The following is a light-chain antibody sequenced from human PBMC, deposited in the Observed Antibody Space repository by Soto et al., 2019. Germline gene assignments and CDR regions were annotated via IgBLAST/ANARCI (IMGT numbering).Light chain of an antibody. J-gene: IGLJ2*01. CDR2: DVN. CDR1: SSDVGGYDY. CDR3: RSLAGRDNIL. Sequence: QSALTQPRSVSGSPGQSVTISCTGTSSDVGGYDYVSWYQQHPGKAPKLIIYDVNKRPSGVPDRFSGSKSGTTASLTISGLQAEDDSDYYSRSLAGRDNILFGGGTKLTVL. V-gene: IGLV2-11*01.